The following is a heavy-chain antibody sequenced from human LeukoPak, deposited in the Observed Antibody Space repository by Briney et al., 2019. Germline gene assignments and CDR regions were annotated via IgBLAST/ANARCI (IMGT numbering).Heavy chain of an antibody. CDR2: ISWDGGST. J-gene: IGHJ6*03. CDR1: GFTFDDYT. CDR3: AKDKLWLGDYYYYMDV. D-gene: IGHD5-18*01. Sequence: GGSLRLSCAASGFTFDDYTMHWVRQAPGKGLEWVSLISWDGGSTYYADSVKGRFTISRDNSKNTLYLQMNSLRAEDTAVYYCAKDKLWLGDYYYYMDVWGKGTTVTVSS. V-gene: IGHV3-43*01.